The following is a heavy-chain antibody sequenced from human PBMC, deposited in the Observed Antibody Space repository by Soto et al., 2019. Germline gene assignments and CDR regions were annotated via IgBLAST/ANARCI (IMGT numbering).Heavy chain of an antibody. CDR2: INAGNGNT. CDR1: GYTFTSYA. D-gene: IGHD3-10*01. CDR3: ARGGIRVLSYGSGSDDAFDF. J-gene: IGHJ3*01. Sequence: SVKVSFKASGYTFTSYAMNWVRQAPGQRLEWMGWINAGNGNTKYSQKFQGRVTITRDTSASTAYMELSSLRSEDTAVYYCARGGIRVLSYGSGSDDAFDFWGQGTMVTVSS. V-gene: IGHV1-3*01.